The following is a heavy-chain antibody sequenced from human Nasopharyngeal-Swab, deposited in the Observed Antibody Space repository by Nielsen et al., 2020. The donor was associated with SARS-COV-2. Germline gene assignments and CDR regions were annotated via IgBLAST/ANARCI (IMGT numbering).Heavy chain of an antibody. Sequence: SVKVSCKASGGPFSSYTISWVRQAPGQGLEWMGGIIPIFGTANYAQNFQGRVTITADKSTSTAYMDLSRLKSEDTAVYYCARGDTDYYYYGLDVWGQGTTVTVSS. D-gene: IGHD5-18*01. J-gene: IGHJ6*02. CDR3: ARGDTDYYYYGLDV. CDR2: IIPIFGTA. V-gene: IGHV1-69*06. CDR1: GGPFSSYT.